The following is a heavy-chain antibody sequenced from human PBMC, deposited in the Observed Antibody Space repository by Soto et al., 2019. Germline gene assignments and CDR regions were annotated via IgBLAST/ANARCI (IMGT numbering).Heavy chain of an antibody. CDR1: GFTFSSYS. J-gene: IGHJ1*01. V-gene: IGHV3-48*01. Sequence: EVQLVESGGGLVQPGGSLRLSCAASGFTFSSYSMNWVRQAPGKGLEWVSYISSSSSTIYYADSVKGRFTISRDNAKNSLYRQMSSLRAEDTAVYYCASFGGRAAAGGNFPHWGQGTLVTVSS. CDR3: ASFGGRAAAGGNFPH. CDR2: ISSSSSTI. D-gene: IGHD6-13*01.